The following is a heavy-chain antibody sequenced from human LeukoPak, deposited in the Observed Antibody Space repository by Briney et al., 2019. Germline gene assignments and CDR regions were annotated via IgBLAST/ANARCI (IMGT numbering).Heavy chain of an antibody. CDR3: AREVTTGIGATDY. Sequence: ASVKVSCKASGYRFSNYYVHWIRQAPGQGLEWVGIMAPRDDGAHYAQKFQGRVTMTRDTSTSTLYMELSSLRPEDTAVYYCAREVTTGIGATDYWGQGTLVTVSS. J-gene: IGHJ4*02. V-gene: IGHV1-46*01. D-gene: IGHD1-26*01. CDR2: MAPRDDGA. CDR1: GYRFSNYY.